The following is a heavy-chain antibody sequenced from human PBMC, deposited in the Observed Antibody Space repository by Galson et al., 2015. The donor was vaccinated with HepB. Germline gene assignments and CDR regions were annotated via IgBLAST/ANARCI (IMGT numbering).Heavy chain of an antibody. Sequence: SLRLSCAASGFTFSSYAMSWVRQAPGKGLEWVSAISGSGGSTYYADSVKGRFTISRDNSKNTLYLQMNSLRAKDTAVYYCAKSIAVAGRVWDAFDIWGQGTMVTVSS. CDR1: GFTFSSYA. D-gene: IGHD6-19*01. CDR3: AKSIAVAGRVWDAFDI. V-gene: IGHV3-23*01. CDR2: ISGSGGST. J-gene: IGHJ3*02.